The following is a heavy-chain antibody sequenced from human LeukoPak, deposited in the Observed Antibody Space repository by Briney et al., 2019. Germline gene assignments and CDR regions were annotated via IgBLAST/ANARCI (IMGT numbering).Heavy chain of an antibody. J-gene: IGHJ4*02. CDR1: GFTFIDYD. Sequence: GSLRLSCAASGFTFIDYDRHWVRQVIGKGLEWVSAIGIRGDTHYSGSVKGRFTISRENAESSLYLQMNSLRAEDTAVYYCARGGIQVSGIDEFDYWGQGTLVTVSS. CDR2: IGIRGDT. D-gene: IGHD6-19*01. CDR3: ARGGIQVSGIDEFDY. V-gene: IGHV3-13*01.